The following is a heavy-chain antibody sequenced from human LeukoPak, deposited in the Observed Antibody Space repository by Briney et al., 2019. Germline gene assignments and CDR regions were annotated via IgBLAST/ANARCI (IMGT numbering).Heavy chain of an antibody. D-gene: IGHD4-17*01. J-gene: IGHJ6*03. CDR3: ARNGVTTPYYYYYYYMDV. Sequence: PSETLSLTCTVSGYSISSGYYWGWIRQPPGKGLEWIGSIYHSGSTYYNPSLKSRVTISVDTSKNQFSLKLSSVTAADTAVYYCARNGVTTPYYYYYYYMDVWGKGTTVTVSS. V-gene: IGHV4-38-2*02. CDR1: GYSISSGYY. CDR2: IYHSGST.